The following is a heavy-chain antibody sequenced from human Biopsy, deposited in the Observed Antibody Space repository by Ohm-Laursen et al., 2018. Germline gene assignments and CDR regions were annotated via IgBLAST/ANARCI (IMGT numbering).Heavy chain of an antibody. J-gene: IGHJ4*02. Sequence: TQTLTLTCTFSGFSLSNSGVSVAWIRQPPGKALEWLAIIYWNNDKHFSPSLRSRLTITKDTSRNQVVFTVTNMDPVDTATYSCAHARGYSYGYSYFDYWGQGTLVTVSS. CDR1: GFSLSNSGVS. CDR2: IYWNNDK. D-gene: IGHD5-18*01. V-gene: IGHV2-5*01. CDR3: AHARGYSYGYSYFDY.